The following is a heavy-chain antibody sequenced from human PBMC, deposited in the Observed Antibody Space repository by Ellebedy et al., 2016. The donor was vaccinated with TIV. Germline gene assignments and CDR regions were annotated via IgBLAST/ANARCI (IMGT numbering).Heavy chain of an antibody. CDR1: GGSISTGDHY. Sequence: SETLSLTCSVSGGSISTGDHYWSWIRQPPGRDLEWVAYIYYNGITYYNSSLKSRVTISVDRSKNQFSLKLTSVTASDTAIYYCAGVRDGRRPFDYWGQGALVTVSS. J-gene: IGHJ4*02. CDR3: AGVRDGRRPFDY. CDR2: IYYNGIT. V-gene: IGHV4-30-4*01. D-gene: IGHD5-24*01.